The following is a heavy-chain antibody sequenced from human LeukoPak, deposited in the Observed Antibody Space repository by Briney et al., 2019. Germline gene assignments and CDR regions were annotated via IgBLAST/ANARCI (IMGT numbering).Heavy chain of an antibody. J-gene: IGHJ4*02. CDR3: ARVGRWLQSYFDC. V-gene: IGHV3-7*01. D-gene: IGHD5-24*01. CDR2: IKQDGSEK. CDR1: GVTFSSYW. Sequence: PGGSLRLSCAASGVTFSSYWMSGVREAPGKGLGWVANIKQDGSEKYSVDSVKGQFTISRDNAKISLSLHMNRLRDEHTAVYYCARVGRWLQSYFDCWGQGTLATVSS.